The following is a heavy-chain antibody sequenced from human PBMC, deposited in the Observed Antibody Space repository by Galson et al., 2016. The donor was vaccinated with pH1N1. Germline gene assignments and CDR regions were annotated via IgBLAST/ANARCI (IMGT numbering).Heavy chain of an antibody. CDR2: INVHNGHT. CDR3: ARGAVMHAFAD. CDR1: GYTFTSFG. V-gene: IGHV1-18*01. D-gene: IGHD3-16*01. J-gene: IGHJ3*01. Sequence: SVKVSCKASGYTFTSFGITWVRQAPGQGLEWMGWINVHNGHTDYAQRLQGRVAMTTDTSTSTAYMELRSLRSDDTAVYFCARGAVMHAFADWGQGTMVTVAS.